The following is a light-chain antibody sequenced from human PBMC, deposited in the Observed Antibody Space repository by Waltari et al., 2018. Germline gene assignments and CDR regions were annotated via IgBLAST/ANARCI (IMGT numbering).Light chain of an antibody. CDR1: QSVSSK. CDR3: QQYNNWPPWT. V-gene: IGKV3-15*01. Sequence: EIVMTQSPATLSVSPGDTATLSCRDSQSVSSKLAWYQLKPGQAPRLLIYGAFTRATGIPARFSGSVSGTEFILTISSMQSEDFAVYYCQQYNNWPPWTFGQGTKVEIK. CDR2: GAF. J-gene: IGKJ1*01.